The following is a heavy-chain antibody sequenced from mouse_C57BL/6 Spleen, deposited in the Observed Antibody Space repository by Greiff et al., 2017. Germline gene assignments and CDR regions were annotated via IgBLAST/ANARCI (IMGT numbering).Heavy chain of an antibody. V-gene: IGHV1-82*01. J-gene: IGHJ3*01. CDR2: IYPGDGDT. D-gene: IGHD2-4*01. CDR3: ARNDYDEGWFAY. CDR1: GYAFSSSW. Sequence: VQLQESGPELVKPGASVKISCKASGYAFSSSWMNWVKQRPGKGLEWIGRIYPGDGDTNYNGKFKGKATLTADKSSSTAYMQLSSLTSEDSAVYFCARNDYDEGWFAYWGQGTLVTVSA.